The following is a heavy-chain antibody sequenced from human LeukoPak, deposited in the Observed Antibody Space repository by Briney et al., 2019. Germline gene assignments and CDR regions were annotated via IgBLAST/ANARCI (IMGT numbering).Heavy chain of an antibody. CDR3: ARDLWCGADCYGTFDI. J-gene: IGHJ3*02. D-gene: IGHD2-21*02. Sequence: GGSLRLSCAASGFTFSSYSMNWVRQAPGKGLEWVSFISSSSSYIYYADSMKGRFTISRDNAKNSLYLQMNSLRAEDTAVYHCARDLWCGADCYGTFDIWGQGTMVSVSS. CDR2: ISSSSSYI. V-gene: IGHV3-21*01. CDR1: GFTFSSYS.